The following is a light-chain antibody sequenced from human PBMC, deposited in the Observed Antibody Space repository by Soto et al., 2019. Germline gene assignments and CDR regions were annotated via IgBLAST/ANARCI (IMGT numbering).Light chain of an antibody. J-gene: IGKJ1*01. CDR3: QQYAGSPST. CDR2: GAS. Sequence: EIVMTQSPGTLSLSPGERATLSCRASQTVTSNYLAWYQRQPGQAPMLLIYGASSRAGDIEDMISGSGSGTDITLTSTRLEQEDCAVYFCQQYAGSPSTFGQGTKVEIK. CDR1: QTVTSNY. V-gene: IGKV3-20*01.